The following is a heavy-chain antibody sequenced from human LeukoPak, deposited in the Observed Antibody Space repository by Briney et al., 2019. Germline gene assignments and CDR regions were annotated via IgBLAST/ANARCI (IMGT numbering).Heavy chain of an antibody. V-gene: IGHV3-7*01. D-gene: IGHD2-2*01. CDR1: GLTFTDFW. J-gene: IGHJ4*02. Sequence: PGGSLRLSCAASGLTFTDFWMNWVRLAPGRGLEWLANIKPDGNGKYYVDSVKGRLAISRENAKNELYLEMNSLRAEDTGVYYCSGRDSSRSPRAYWGQGTLVSVSS. CDR3: SGRDSSRSPRAY. CDR2: IKPDGNGK.